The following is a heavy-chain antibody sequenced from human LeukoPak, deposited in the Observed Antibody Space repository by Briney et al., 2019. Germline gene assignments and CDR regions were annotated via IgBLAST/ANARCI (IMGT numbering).Heavy chain of an antibody. J-gene: IGHJ4*01. Sequence: GGSLRLSCTASGFTFSHHWMHWVRQVPGKGLVWISRIDGGGSSTSYADSVKGRFSISRDNSKSILYLQMSSLRAEDTAVYYCARGPGSSGGAYVGDYWSHGTLVTVSS. CDR2: IDGGGSST. V-gene: IGHV3-74*01. CDR1: GFTFSHHW. CDR3: ARGPGSSGGAYVGDY. D-gene: IGHD3-22*01.